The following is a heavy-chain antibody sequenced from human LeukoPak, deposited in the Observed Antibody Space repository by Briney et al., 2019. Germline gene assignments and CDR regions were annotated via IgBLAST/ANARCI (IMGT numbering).Heavy chain of an antibody. Sequence: GGSLRLPCAASGFTFSSYGMSWVRQAPGKGLECVSAISGSGGSTYYADSVKGRFTISRDNSKNTLYLQMNSLRAGDTAVYYCAKAMGATLFDYWGQGTLVTVSS. D-gene: IGHD1-26*01. CDR1: GFTFSSYG. V-gene: IGHV3-23*01. CDR2: ISGSGGST. J-gene: IGHJ4*02. CDR3: AKAMGATLFDY.